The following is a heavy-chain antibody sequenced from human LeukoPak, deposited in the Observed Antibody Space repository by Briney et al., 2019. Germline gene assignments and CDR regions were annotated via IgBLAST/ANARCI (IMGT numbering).Heavy chain of an antibody. CDR1: GFTFSSYG. D-gene: IGHD4-17*01. Sequence: GGSLRLSCAASGFTFSSYGMHWVRQAPGKGLEWVAVIWYDGSNKYYADSVKGRFTISRDNSKNTLYLQMNSLRAEDTAVYYCARDRGDYNHNFDYWGQGTLVTVS. V-gene: IGHV3-33*01. J-gene: IGHJ4*02. CDR3: ARDRGDYNHNFDY. CDR2: IWYDGSNK.